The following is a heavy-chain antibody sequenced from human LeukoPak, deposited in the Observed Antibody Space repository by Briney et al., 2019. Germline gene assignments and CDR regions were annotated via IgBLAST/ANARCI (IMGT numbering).Heavy chain of an antibody. CDR1: GFTFSSYG. CDR2: ISYDGSNK. J-gene: IGHJ4*02. V-gene: IGHV3-30*18. CDR3: AKDHYDSSGFPDY. D-gene: IGHD3-22*01. Sequence: PGGSLRLSCAASGFTFSSYGMHWVRQAPGKGLGWVAVISYDGSNKYYADSVKGRFTISRDNSKNTLYLQMNSLRAEDTAVYYCAKDHYDSSGFPDYWGQGTLVTVSS.